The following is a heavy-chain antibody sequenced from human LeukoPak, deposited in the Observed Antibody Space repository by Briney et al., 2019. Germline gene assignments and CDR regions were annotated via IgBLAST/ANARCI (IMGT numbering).Heavy chain of an antibody. CDR3: ARAPHYGSGSYLDY. CDR1: GGSVSSGSYY. CDR2: IYYSGST. D-gene: IGHD3-10*01. Sequence: PSETLPLTCTVSGGSVSSGSYYWSWIRQPPGKGLEWIGYIYYSGSTNYNPSLKSRVTISVDTSKNQFSLKLSSVTAADTAVYYCARAPHYGSGSYLDYWGQGTLVTVSS. J-gene: IGHJ4*02. V-gene: IGHV4-61*01.